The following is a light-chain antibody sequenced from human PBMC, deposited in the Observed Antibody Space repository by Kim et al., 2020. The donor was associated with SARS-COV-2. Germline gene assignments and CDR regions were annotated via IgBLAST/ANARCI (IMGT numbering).Light chain of an antibody. Sequence: PGQQVTISCSGSSSNIGKNFVSWYQQLPGTAPKLLIYDNNKRPSGIPDRFSGAKSGTSATLGITGLQTGDEADYYCGTWDSSLSAVFGGGTQLTVL. V-gene: IGLV1-51*01. CDR3: GTWDSSLSAV. CDR2: DNN. J-gene: IGLJ2*01. CDR1: SSNIGKNF.